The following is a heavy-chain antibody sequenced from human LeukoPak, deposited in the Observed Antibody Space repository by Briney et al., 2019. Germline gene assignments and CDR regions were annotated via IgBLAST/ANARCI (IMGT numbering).Heavy chain of an antibody. CDR3: SRENGAFSPFGY. V-gene: IGHV4-4*02. J-gene: IGHJ4*02. Sequence: SGTLSLICGVSGGSISNTNWWSWVRQPPGQGLEWIGEISLTGLTHYNPSLESRVTVSPDKSKNHLSLNLTSVTAADTAVYYCSRENGAFSPFGYWGQGTLVTVLS. CDR2: ISLTGLT. D-gene: IGHD2-8*01. CDR1: GGSISNTNW.